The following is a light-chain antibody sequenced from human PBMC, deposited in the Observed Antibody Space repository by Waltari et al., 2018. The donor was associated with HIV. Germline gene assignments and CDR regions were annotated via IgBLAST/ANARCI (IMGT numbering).Light chain of an antibody. CDR2: DSS. CDR1: QSVRNK. Sequence: EIVMTQSPATLSVSPGERATLSCRAGQSVRNKLAWYQQKPGLAPRLLIYDSSTRAAGIPARFSGSGSGTEFTLTISSLQSEDFAVYYCQQYNNWPLTFGPGTKVGIK. J-gene: IGKJ3*01. CDR3: QQYNNWPLT. V-gene: IGKV3-15*01.